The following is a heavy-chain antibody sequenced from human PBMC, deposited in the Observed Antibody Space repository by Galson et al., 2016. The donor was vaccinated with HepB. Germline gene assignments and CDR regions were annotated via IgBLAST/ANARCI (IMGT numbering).Heavy chain of an antibody. CDR2: IYSGGET. CDR3: ARDTWTWN. J-gene: IGHJ4*02. D-gene: IGHD3/OR15-3a*01. Sequence: SLRLSCAASGVTVSNNYMSWVRQAPGRGLEWVSVIYSGGETYYADSVKGRFTISRDNSKNTVFLQMNSLRAEDTAVYYCARDTWTWNGGQGTLVNVSS. CDR1: GVTVSNNY. V-gene: IGHV3-66*01.